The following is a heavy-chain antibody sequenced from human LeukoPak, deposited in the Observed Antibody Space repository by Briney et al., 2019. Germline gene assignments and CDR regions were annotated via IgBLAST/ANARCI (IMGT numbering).Heavy chain of an antibody. CDR2: ISYDGSNK. J-gene: IGHJ4*02. Sequence: TGGSLRLSCAASGFTFSSYAMHWVRQAPGKGLEWVAVISYDGSNKYYADSVKGRFTISRDNSKNTLYLQMNSLRVEDTAVYYCAKGRSAGTSALSYWGQGTLVTVSS. V-gene: IGHV3-30-3*01. D-gene: IGHD1-7*01. CDR3: AKGRSAGTSALSY. CDR1: GFTFSSYA.